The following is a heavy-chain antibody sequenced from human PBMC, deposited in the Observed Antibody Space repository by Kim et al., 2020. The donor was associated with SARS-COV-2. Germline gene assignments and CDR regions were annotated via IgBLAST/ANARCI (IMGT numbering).Heavy chain of an antibody. CDR2: ISTYNGNT. CDR3: ARYHNQGNWFDP. CDR1: GYPFDSYS. D-gene: IGHD3-10*01. Sequence: ASVKVSCKTSGYPFDSYSIGWIRQAPGKGLEGMGWISTYNGNTDFAQKLRGRLTMTKDTPATTVYMELGSLRSDDTAGYYFARYHNQGNWFDPWGQGTL. V-gene: IGHV1-18*01. J-gene: IGHJ5*02.